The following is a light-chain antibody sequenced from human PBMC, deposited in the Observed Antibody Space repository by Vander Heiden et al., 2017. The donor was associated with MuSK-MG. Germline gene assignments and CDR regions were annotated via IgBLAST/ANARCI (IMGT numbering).Light chain of an antibody. CDR3: CSYTDNNSYV. CDR2: EGT. CDR1: ISDIGTLNF. J-gene: IGLJ1*01. Sequence: QSALTQPAPVSGSPGQPITISCTGTISDIGTLNFVSWYQQYPGRAPKLIIYEGTKRPSGVSNRFSGSKSGNTASLTISGLQADGEADYYCCSYTDNNSYVFGTGTKVTVL. V-gene: IGLV2-23*01.